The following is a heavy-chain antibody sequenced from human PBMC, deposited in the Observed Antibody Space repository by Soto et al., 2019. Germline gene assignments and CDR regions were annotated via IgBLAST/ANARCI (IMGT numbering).Heavy chain of an antibody. J-gene: IGHJ5*02. Sequence: SETLSLTCTVSGDSISSYFWSWIRQPAGKGLEWIGRVHTSGSTTYNPSLKSRVTMSVDTSKSQFSLKLTSVTAADTAVYYCAREKALASTGWLDPWGQGTPVTVSS. CDR1: GDSISSYF. CDR2: VHTSGST. V-gene: IGHV4-4*07. CDR3: AREKALASTGWLDP. D-gene: IGHD6-19*01.